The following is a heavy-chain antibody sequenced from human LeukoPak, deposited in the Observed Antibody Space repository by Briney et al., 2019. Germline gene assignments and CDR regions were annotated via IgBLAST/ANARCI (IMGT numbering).Heavy chain of an antibody. CDR3: ATCVRGTTDFDY. J-gene: IGHJ4*02. Sequence: SETLPLTCTVSGYSISSTYYWGWIRQPPGKGLEWIGSIHHSGSTYYNPSLKSRVTISVDTSKKQFSMKLSSVTAADTAVYYCATCVRGTTDFDYWGQGTLVTVSS. V-gene: IGHV4-38-2*02. CDR1: GYSISSTYY. CDR2: IHHSGST. D-gene: IGHD1-1*01.